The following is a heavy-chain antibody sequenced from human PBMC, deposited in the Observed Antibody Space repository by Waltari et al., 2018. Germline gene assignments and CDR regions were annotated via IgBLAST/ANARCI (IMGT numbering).Heavy chain of an antibody. CDR3: ARVIIRDSSSWYWVGWFDP. Sequence: QVQLVQSGAEVKKPGSSVKVSCKASGGTFSSYAISWVRQAPGQGLEWMGGIIPIFGTANDAQKFQGRVTITADESTSTAYMELSRLRSEDTAVYYCARVIIRDSSSWYWVGWFDPWGQGTLVTVSS. CDR2: IIPIFGTA. J-gene: IGHJ5*02. V-gene: IGHV1-69*01. D-gene: IGHD6-13*01. CDR1: GGTFSSYA.